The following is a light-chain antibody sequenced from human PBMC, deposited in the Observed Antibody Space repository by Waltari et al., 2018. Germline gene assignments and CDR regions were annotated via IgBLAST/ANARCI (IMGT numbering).Light chain of an antibody. CDR2: KSF. Sequence: DIQMTQSPSTLSASVADRVTITCRGSQSISNWLPWYQQKPGKAPKVLIYKSFTIQSGVPSRFSGSGSETEFIHTISSLQPDDFATYYCQQYNIWPYTFGQGTTLEI. V-gene: IGKV1-5*03. CDR1: QSISNW. CDR3: QQYNIWPYT. J-gene: IGKJ2*01.